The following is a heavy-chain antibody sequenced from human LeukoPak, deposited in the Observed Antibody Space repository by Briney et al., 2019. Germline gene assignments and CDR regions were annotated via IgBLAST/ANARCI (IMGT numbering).Heavy chain of an antibody. CDR1: GGSISSYY. D-gene: IGHD2-2*01. CDR3: ARDLKEPGYCSSTSCLSNWFDP. Sequence: SETLSLTCTVSGGSISSYYWRWIRQPAGKGLEWIGRIYTSGSTNYNPSLKSRVTMSVDTSKNQFSLKLSSVTAADTSVYYCARDLKEPGYCSSTSCLSNWFDPWGQGTLVTVSS. V-gene: IGHV4-4*07. J-gene: IGHJ5*02. CDR2: IYTSGST.